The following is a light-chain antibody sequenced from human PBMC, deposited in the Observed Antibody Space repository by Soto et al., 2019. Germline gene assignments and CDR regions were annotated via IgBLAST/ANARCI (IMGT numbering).Light chain of an antibody. CDR2: DVS. J-gene: IGLJ1*01. Sequence: QSLLAQPASVSGSPGQSITISCPGTSSDVGGYNYVSWYQQHPGKAPKLMIYDVSNRPSGVSNRFSGSKSGNTASLTISGLQAEDEADYYCSSYTSSSTNVFGTGTKVTVL. V-gene: IGLV2-14*01. CDR3: SSYTSSSTNV. CDR1: SSDVGGYNY.